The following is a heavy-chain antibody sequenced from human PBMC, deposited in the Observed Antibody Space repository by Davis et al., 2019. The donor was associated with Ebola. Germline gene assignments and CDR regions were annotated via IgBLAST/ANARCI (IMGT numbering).Heavy chain of an antibody. CDR1: GFTFSTYA. V-gene: IGHV3-23*01. CDR3: AKVNKGRWSRLPFDC. J-gene: IGHJ4*02. D-gene: IGHD1/OR15-1a*01. Sequence: GESLKISCAASGFTFSTYAMNWVRQAPGRGLEWVAGLSGSGDSTYYADSVKGRFSISRDNSRNTVSLQMSSLRADDTAVYYCAKVNKGRWSRLPFDCWGQGTLVTVSS. CDR2: LSGSGDST.